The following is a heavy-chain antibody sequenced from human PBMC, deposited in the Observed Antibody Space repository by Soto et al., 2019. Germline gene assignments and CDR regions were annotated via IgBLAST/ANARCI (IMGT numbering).Heavy chain of an antibody. V-gene: IGHV1-69*01. CDR1: GGTFSSYA. D-gene: IGHD6-6*01. CDR3: ARGGYSSSYRLDY. CDR2: IMPIIGTA. Sequence: QVQLVQSGAEVKKPGSSVKVSCKASGGTFSSYAINWVRQLPGQGLEWMGVIMPIIGTANYAQMFQGRVTITADESTSTAYMELSSLSSEDTAVYYCARGGYSSSYRLDYWGQGTLVTVSS. J-gene: IGHJ4*02.